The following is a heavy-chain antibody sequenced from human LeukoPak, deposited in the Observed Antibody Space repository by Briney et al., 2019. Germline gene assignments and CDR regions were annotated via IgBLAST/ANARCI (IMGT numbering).Heavy chain of an antibody. CDR2: IYYSGST. CDR3: ASYYYDSSGDTGYFDL. V-gene: IGHV4-39*01. CDR1: GGSISSSSYY. Sequence: SETLSLTCTVSGGSISSSSYYWGWIRQPPGKGLEWIGSIYYSGSTYYNLSLKSRVTISVDTSKNQFSLKLSSVTAADTAVYYCASYYYDSSGDTGYFDLWGRGTLVTVSS. J-gene: IGHJ2*01. D-gene: IGHD3-22*01.